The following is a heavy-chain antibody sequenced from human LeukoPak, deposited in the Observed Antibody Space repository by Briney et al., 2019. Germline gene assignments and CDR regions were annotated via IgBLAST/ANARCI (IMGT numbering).Heavy chain of an antibody. Sequence: GASVKVSCKASGGTFSSYAISWVRLAPGQGLEWMGGIIPIFGTANYAQKFQGRVTITTDESTSTAYMELSSLRSEDTAVYYCARASNWGKDWYFDLWGRGTLVTVSS. J-gene: IGHJ2*01. CDR1: GGTFSSYA. D-gene: IGHD7-27*01. CDR2: IIPIFGTA. V-gene: IGHV1-69*05. CDR3: ARASNWGKDWYFDL.